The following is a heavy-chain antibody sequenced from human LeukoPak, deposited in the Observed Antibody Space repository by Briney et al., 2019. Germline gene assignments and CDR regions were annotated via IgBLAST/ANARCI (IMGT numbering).Heavy chain of an antibody. CDR2: ISGSSDYI. J-gene: IGHJ4*02. D-gene: IGHD4-11*01. V-gene: IGHV3-21*01. CDR3: ARTRTTYTWGSFDY. Sequence: GGSLRLSCAASGFTFNTYSMNWVRQAPGKGLEWVSSISGSSDYIYYADSVKGRFTISRDNAKNSLYLQMNSLRAEDTAVYYCARTRTTYTWGSFDYWGQGTLVTVSS. CDR1: GFTFNTYS.